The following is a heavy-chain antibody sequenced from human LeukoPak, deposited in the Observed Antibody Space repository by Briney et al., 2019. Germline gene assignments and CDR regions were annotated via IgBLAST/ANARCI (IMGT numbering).Heavy chain of an antibody. CDR3: ARGHCSSTSCYLEDAFDI. CDR2: VYYKGTT. J-gene: IGHJ3*02. V-gene: IGHV4-59*12. CDR1: GGSLSNYY. D-gene: IGHD2-2*01. Sequence: SETLSLTCTVSGGSLSNYYWNWMRQSPGKTLEWIGFVYYKGTTNYNPSLKSRVTMSVDTSKNQFSLKLSSVTAADTAVYYCARGHCSSTSCYLEDAFDIWGQGTMVTVSS.